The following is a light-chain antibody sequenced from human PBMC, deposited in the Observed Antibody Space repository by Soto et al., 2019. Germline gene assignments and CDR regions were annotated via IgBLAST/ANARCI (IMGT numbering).Light chain of an antibody. V-gene: IGKV3-15*01. CDR3: HQYNKRPYT. Sequence: EIVMTQSPATLSVSPGERATLSCRASQSISSDLAWYHQKPGQPPRLLIHSASARATSIPARFSGTGSGTEFTLTISSLQSEDFAFYYCHQYNKRPYTFGQGTKLEIK. J-gene: IGKJ2*01. CDR1: QSISSD. CDR2: SAS.